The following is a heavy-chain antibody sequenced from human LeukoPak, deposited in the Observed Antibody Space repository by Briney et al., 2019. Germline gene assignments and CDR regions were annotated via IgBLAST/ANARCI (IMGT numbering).Heavy chain of an antibody. CDR1: GYTFTGYY. CDR3: ARRRDGYNYWLDY. J-gene: IGHJ4*02. V-gene: IGHV1-2*02. CDR2: INPNSGGT. D-gene: IGHD5-24*01. Sequence: ASVKVSCKASGYTFTGYYMHWVRQAPGQGLEWMGWINPNSGGTNYAQKFQGRVTMTRDTSISTAYMELSRLRSDDTAVYYCARRRDGYNYWLDYWGQGTLVTVSS.